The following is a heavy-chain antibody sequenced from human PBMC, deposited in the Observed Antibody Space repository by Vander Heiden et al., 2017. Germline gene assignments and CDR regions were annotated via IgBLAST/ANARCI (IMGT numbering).Heavy chain of an antibody. CDR3: ARERHYYGSGSYYPTFDY. J-gene: IGHJ4*02. D-gene: IGHD3-10*01. CDR1: GYTFTSYG. Sequence: QVQLVQSGAEVKKPGSSVKVPCTASGYTFTSYGISWVRQAPGQGLEWMGWISGYNGNTNYAQKLQGRVTMTTDTSTSTAYMELRSLRSDDTAVYYCARERHYYGSGSYYPTFDYWGQGTLVTVSS. V-gene: IGHV1-18*01. CDR2: ISGYNGNT.